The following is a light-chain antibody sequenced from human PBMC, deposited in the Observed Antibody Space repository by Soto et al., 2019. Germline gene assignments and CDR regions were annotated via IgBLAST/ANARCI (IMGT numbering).Light chain of an antibody. V-gene: IGKV1-39*01. CDR1: QSISSY. CDR3: QQSYRTPYP. J-gene: IGKJ2*01. CDR2: AAS. Sequence: DIQMTQSPSSLSASVGDRVTITCRANQSISSYLNWYQQKPGKAPKLLIYAASTLQRGVSSRFSDSGSGTDFTLTIRSLQLDDFATYYCQQSYRTPYPFGQGTKVDIK.